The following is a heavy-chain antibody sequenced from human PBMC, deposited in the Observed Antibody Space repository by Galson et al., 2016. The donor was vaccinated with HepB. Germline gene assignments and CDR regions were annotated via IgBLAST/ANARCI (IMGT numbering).Heavy chain of an antibody. CDR1: GYTFTNYG. CDR3: ARKMVSWQDGHFDY. Sequence: SVKVSCKASGYTFTNYGITWVRQAPGQGLEWMGWISVYTGNTNYAQRHQGRVTMSTDTSTSTAYMELRSLRSDDTALYYCARKMVSWQDGHFDYWGQGTLVTVSS. D-gene: IGHD6-13*01. V-gene: IGHV1-18*01. J-gene: IGHJ4*02. CDR2: ISVYTGNT.